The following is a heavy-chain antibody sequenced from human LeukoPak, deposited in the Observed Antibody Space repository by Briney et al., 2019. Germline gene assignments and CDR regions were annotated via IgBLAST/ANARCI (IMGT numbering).Heavy chain of an antibody. D-gene: IGHD5-24*01. CDR1: GGSISSGGYY. CDR3: ARGGTERDAFDI. Sequence: SETPSLTCTVSGGSISSGGYYWSWIRQHPGKGLEWIGYIYYSGSTYYNPSLKSRVTISVDTSKNQFSLKLSSVTAADTAVYYCARGGTERDAFDIWGQGTMVTVSS. J-gene: IGHJ3*02. V-gene: IGHV4-31*03. CDR2: IYYSGST.